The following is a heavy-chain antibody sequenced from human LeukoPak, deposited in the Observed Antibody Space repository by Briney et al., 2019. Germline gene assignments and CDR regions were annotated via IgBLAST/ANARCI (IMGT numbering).Heavy chain of an antibody. D-gene: IGHD2-15*01. CDR3: AKDGQDIVVVVAADYFDY. V-gene: IGHV3-23*01. CDR2: ISGSGGST. J-gene: IGHJ4*02. Sequence: GGTLRLSCAVSGFTFSSYGMSWVRQAPGKGLEWVSAISGSGGSTYYADSVKGRFTISRDNSKNTLYLQMNSLRAEDTAVYYCAKDGQDIVVVVAADYFDYWGQGTLVTVSS. CDR1: GFTFSSYG.